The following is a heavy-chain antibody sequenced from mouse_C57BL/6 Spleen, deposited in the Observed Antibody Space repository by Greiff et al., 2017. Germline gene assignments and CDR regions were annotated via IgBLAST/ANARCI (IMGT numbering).Heavy chain of an antibody. CDR1: GYAFSSSW. J-gene: IGHJ1*03. V-gene: IGHV1-82*01. D-gene: IGHD1-1*01. CDR3: TRSYYDPYWYFDV. CDR2: IYPGDGDT. Sequence: QVQLQQSGPELVKPGASVKISCKASGYAFSSSWMNWVKQRPGKGLEWIGRIYPGDGDTNYNGKFKGKATLTADKSSSTAYMQLSSLTSEDSAVYFCTRSYYDPYWYFDVWGTWTTVTVSS.